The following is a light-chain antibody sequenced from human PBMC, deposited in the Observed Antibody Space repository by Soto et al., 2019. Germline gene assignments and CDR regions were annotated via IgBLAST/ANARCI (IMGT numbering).Light chain of an antibody. CDR3: QQYSNSRT. V-gene: IGKV3-20*01. CDR2: GAS. Sequence: EIVLTQSPGTLSLSPGERATLSCRASQSVSSSYLAWYQQKPGQAPRLLIYGASSRATGIPDRFSGSGSETDFTITISRLEPEDFAVYYCQQYSNSRTFGQGTKVDIK. J-gene: IGKJ1*01. CDR1: QSVSSSY.